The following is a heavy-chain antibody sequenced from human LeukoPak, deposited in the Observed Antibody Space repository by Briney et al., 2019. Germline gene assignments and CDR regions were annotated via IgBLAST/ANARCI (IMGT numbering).Heavy chain of an antibody. D-gene: IGHD1-26*01. J-gene: IGHJ4*02. CDR2: VSGSGGST. V-gene: IGHV3-23*01. Sequence: XASGFTFSXXAXTWVRQAPGKXXEXVSGVSGSGGSTYYADSVMGRFTISRDNSKNTLSLQMSSLRAEDTAVYYCAKSATVGIKAPFDCWGQGALVTVSS. CDR1: GFTFSXXA. CDR3: AKSATVGIKAPFDC.